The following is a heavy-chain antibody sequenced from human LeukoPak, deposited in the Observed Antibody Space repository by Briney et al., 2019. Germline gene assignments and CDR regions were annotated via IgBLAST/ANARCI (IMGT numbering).Heavy chain of an antibody. V-gene: IGHV3-30-3*01. CDR1: GFTFSSYA. J-gene: IGHJ6*02. D-gene: IGHD3-22*01. Sequence: GRSLRLSCAASGFTFSSYAMHWVRQAPGKGLEWVAVISYDGSNKYYADSVKGRFTISRDNSKNTLYLQMNSLRAKDTAVYYCARAYHYYDSSGYGYNYYYGMDVWGQGTTVTVSS. CDR3: ARAYHYYDSSGYGYNYYYGMDV. CDR2: ISYDGSNK.